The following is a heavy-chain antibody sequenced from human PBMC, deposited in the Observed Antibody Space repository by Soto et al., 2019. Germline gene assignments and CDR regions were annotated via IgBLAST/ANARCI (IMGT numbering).Heavy chain of an antibody. CDR3: ARLALRGYDWYYYFSTMDA. CDR2: IYPGDSNT. J-gene: IGHJ6*02. CDR1: GYNFPTYW. D-gene: IGHD5-12*01. Sequence: GESLKISCKGSGYNFPTYWIAWVRQMPGKGLEWMGIIYPGDSNTRYSPSFQGQVIISADKSISTAYLQWSSLKASDTAMYSCARLALRGYDWYYYFSTMDAWGQGTAGTVS. V-gene: IGHV5-51*01.